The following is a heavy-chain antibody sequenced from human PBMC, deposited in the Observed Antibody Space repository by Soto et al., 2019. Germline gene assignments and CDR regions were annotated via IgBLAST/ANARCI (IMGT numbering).Heavy chain of an antibody. CDR1: GYTLTELS. CDR2: FDPEDGET. Sequence: ASVKVSCKVSGYTLTELSMHWVRQAPGKGLEWMGGFDPEDGETIYAQKFQGRVTMTEDTSTDTAYMELSSLRSEDTAVYYCATVGQAKQLECFPHWGQGSLVTVSS. D-gene: IGHD5-18*01. V-gene: IGHV1-24*01. J-gene: IGHJ1*01. CDR3: ATVGQAKQLECFPH.